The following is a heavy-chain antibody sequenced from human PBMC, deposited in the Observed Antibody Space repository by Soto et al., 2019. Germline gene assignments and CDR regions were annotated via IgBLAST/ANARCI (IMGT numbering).Heavy chain of an antibody. CDR3: ARIPSGSPLIAAAGNGAFDI. Sequence: SGPTLVNPTQTLTLTCTFSGFSLSTSGVGVGWIRQPPGKALEWLALIYWDDDKRYSPSLKSRLTITKDTSKNQVVLTMTNMDPVDTATYYCARIPSGSPLIAAAGNGAFDIWGQGTMVT. J-gene: IGHJ3*02. V-gene: IGHV2-5*02. CDR2: IYWDDDK. CDR1: GFSLSTSGVG. D-gene: IGHD6-13*01.